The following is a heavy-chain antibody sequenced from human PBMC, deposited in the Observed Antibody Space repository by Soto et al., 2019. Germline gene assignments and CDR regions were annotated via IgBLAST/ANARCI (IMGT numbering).Heavy chain of an antibody. D-gene: IGHD3-22*01. CDR2: IYPGDSDT. J-gene: IGHJ4*02. V-gene: IGHV5-51*01. CDR3: ARPSDSSGYYYEGGAYYFDY. CDR1: GYSFTSYW. Sequence: GESLKISCKGSGYSFTSYWIGWVRQMPGKGLEWMGIIYPGDSDTRYSPSFQGQVTISAGKSISTAYLQWSGLKASDTAMYYCARPSDSSGYYYEGGAYYFDYWGQGTLVTVSS.